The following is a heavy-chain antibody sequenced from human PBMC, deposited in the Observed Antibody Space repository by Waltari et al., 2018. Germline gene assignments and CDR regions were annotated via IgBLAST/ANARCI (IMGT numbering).Heavy chain of an antibody. V-gene: IGHV3-23*01. Sequence: EVQLLESGGGVVQPGGSLRLSCGVSGVTFSRHSMTWVRQTPGEGLEWVSTMSGSGTSTYYADSVKGRFSTSRDNSKNTLYLQMNSLRAEDSGVYYCAKGRAAGIFRAHIEDWGQGTVVVVSS. D-gene: IGHD2-21*01. CDR3: AKGRAAGIFRAHIED. J-gene: IGHJ4*02. CDR2: MSGSGTST. CDR1: GVTFSRHS.